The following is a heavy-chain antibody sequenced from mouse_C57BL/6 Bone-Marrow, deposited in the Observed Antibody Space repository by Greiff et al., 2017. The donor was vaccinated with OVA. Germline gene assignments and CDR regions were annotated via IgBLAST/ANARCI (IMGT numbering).Heavy chain of an antibody. V-gene: IGHV5-9*01. D-gene: IGHD1-1*01. Sequence: EVKLMESGGGLVKPGGSLKLSCAASGFTFSSYTMSWVRQTPEKRLEWVATISGGGGNTYYPDSVKGRFTISRDNAKNTLYLQMSSLRSEDTALYYCARQFYYYGSSGTDWGQGTLVTVSA. CDR3: ARQFYYYGSSGTD. J-gene: IGHJ3*01. CDR2: ISGGGGNT. CDR1: GFTFSSYT.